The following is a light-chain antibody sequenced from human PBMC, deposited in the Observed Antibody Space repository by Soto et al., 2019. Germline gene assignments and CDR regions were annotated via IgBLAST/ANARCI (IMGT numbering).Light chain of an antibody. Sequence: QSVLTQPPSASGTPGQRVTISCSGSSSKIGSNTVNWYQQLPGMAPKLLIYSNNQRPSGFPDRFSGSKSGTSASLAISGLQSEDEADYYCAAWDDSLNGQVFGTGTKVTVL. J-gene: IGLJ1*01. CDR3: AAWDDSLNGQV. V-gene: IGLV1-44*01. CDR2: SNN. CDR1: SSKIGSNT.